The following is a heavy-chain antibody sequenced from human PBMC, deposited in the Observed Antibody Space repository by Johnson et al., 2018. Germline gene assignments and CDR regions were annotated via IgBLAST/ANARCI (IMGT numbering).Heavy chain of an antibody. J-gene: IGHJ6*02. V-gene: IGHV3-33*01. D-gene: IGHD4-11*01. CDR3: ARGYSNPRHGMDV. Sequence: QVQLVESGGGVVQXGRSLRLSCATSGFTFSSYGMHWVRQAPGKGLEWVAVIWDDGLNKYYADSVQGRFTISRDNSKNTRYLQLNSLIAEDTAVYYCARGYSNPRHGMDVWGQGTTVTVSS. CDR2: IWDDGLNK. CDR1: GFTFSSYG.